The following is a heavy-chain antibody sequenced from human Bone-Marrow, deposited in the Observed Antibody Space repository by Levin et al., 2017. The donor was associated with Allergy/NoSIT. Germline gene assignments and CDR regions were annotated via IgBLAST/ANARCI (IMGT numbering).Heavy chain of an antibody. CDR1: GFTFSNAW. Sequence: GSLRLSCAASGFTFSNAWMNWVRQAPGKGLEWVGRIKSKTDGGTTDYAAPVKGRFTISRDDSKNTLYLQMNSLKTEDTAVYYCTTTGYSSGWYPRSYWGQGTLVTVSS. J-gene: IGHJ4*02. CDR2: IKSKTDGGTT. V-gene: IGHV3-15*07. D-gene: IGHD6-19*01. CDR3: TTTGYSSGWYPRSY.